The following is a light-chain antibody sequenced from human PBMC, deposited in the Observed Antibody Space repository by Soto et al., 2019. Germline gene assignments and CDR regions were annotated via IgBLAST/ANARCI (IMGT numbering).Light chain of an antibody. CDR3: QQHYSAPPT. J-gene: IGKJ4*01. CDR2: WAS. CDR1: QSVLSSSNKKNY. Sequence: DIVMTQSPDSLAVSLCERATINCKSSQSVLSSSNKKNYLAWHQQKPGQPPKLLISWASSRQSGVPDRFSGSGSGTDFTLTISSLQAEDVAVYYCQQHYSAPPTFAGGTKVDIK. V-gene: IGKV4-1*01.